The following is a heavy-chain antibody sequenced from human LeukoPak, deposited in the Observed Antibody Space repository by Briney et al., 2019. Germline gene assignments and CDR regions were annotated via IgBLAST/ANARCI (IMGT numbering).Heavy chain of an antibody. V-gene: IGHV3-66*01. CDR3: EGSHDAFDI. D-gene: IGHD6-19*01. J-gene: IGHJ3*02. CDR1: GFTFINYA. CDR2: IYSGGST. Sequence: GGSLRLSCAASGFTFINYAMNWVRQAPGKGLEWVSVIYSGGSTYYADSVKGRFTISRDNSKNTLYLQMNSLRAEDTAVYYCEGSHDAFDIWGQGTMVTVSS.